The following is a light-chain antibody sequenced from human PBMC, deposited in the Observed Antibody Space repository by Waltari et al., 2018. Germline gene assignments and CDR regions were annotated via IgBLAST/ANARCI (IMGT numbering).Light chain of an antibody. CDR1: QSIGNY. Sequence: DIQVTQSPSSLSAAVGDRVSITCRASQSIGNYLNWYQQKPGKAPKLLIYSASRLQSGVPSRFSGSGSGTDFTLTITSLQPEDFAIYYCQETYSSPPSTFGQGTKVESK. V-gene: IGKV1-39*01. J-gene: IGKJ1*01. CDR3: QETYSSPPST. CDR2: SAS.